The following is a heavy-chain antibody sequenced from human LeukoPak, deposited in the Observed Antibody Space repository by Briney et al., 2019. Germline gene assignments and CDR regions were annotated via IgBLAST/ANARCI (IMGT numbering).Heavy chain of an antibody. CDR3: AKEGGGGSYYFDY. J-gene: IGHJ4*02. V-gene: IGHV3-23*01. Sequence: GGSLRLSCAASGFTFSRYAMSWVRQAPGKGLEWVSVITGSGDSTSNADSVKGRFTISRDNSKNTLHLQMNSLRADDAAVYYCAKEGGGGSYYFDYWGQGTLVTVSS. CDR2: ITGSGDST. D-gene: IGHD2-15*01. CDR1: GFTFSRYA.